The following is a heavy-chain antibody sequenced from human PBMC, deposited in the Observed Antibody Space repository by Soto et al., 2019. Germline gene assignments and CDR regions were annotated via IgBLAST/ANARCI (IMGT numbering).Heavy chain of an antibody. CDR2: ISSSSSYI. CDR1: GFTFSSYS. Sequence: PGGSLRLSCAASGFTFSSYSMNWVRQAPGKGLEWVSSISSSSSYIYYADSVKGRFTISRDNAKNSLYLQMNSLRAEDTAVYYCTPRGGLRLTGLYYYGMDVWGQGTTVTVSS. D-gene: IGHD5-12*01. J-gene: IGHJ6*02. CDR3: TPRGGLRLTGLYYYGMDV. V-gene: IGHV3-21*01.